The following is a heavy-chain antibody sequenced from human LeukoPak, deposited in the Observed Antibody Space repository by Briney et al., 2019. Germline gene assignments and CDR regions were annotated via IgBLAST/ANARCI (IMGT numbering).Heavy chain of an antibody. V-gene: IGHV3-30*18. CDR3: AKPVPPYGSGIEYNWFDP. Sequence: PGRSLRLSCAASGFTFSSYGMHWVRQAPGKGLEWVAVISYDGSNKYYADSVKGRFTISRDNSKNTLYLQMNSLRAEDTAVYYCAKPVPPYGSGIEYNWFDPWGQGTLVTVSS. CDR2: ISYDGSNK. CDR1: GFTFSSYG. J-gene: IGHJ5*02. D-gene: IGHD3-10*01.